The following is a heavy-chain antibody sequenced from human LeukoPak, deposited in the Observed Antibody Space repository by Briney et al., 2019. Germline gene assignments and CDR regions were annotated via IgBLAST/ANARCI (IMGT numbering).Heavy chain of an antibody. J-gene: IGHJ4*02. V-gene: IGHV4-39*07. D-gene: IGHD5-12*01. CDR2: IYHSGST. CDR1: GGSISSSSYY. Sequence: SETLSLTCTVSGGSISSSSYYWGWIRQPPGKGLEWIGSIYHSGSTYYNPSLKSRVTISVDRSKNQFSLKLSSVTAADTAVYYCARGHSGYADYWGQGTLVTVSS. CDR3: ARGHSGYADY.